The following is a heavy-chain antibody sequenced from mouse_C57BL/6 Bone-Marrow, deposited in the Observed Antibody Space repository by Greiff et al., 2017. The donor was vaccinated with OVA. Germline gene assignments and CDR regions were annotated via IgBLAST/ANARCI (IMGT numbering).Heavy chain of an antibody. Sequence: QVQLQQSGSELRSPGSSVKLSCKDFDSEVFPIAYMSWVRQKPGHGFEWIGGILPSIGRTISGEKFEDKATLDADTLSNTAYLELNSLTSEDSAIYYCARPCTTAHYDAMDYWGQGTSVTVSS. CDR2: ILPSIGRT. CDR3: ARPCTTAHYDAMDY. J-gene: IGHJ4*01. V-gene: IGHV15-2*01. CDR1: DSEVFPIAY. D-gene: IGHD1-2*01.